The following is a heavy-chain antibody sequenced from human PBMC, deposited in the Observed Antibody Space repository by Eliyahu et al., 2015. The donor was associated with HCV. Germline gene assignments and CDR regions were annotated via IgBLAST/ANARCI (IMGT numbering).Heavy chain of an antibody. CDR1: GFSFXXYW. Sequence: EVQLAESGGGLVQPGGSLRLSCAASGFSFXXYWIHWVRQVPGKGLVWVSRFKSDGSAANYADLVKGRFTVSRDSAKNTVNLQMNSLRAEDTAVYYCARGGGYCSGDGCSRYWYLDLWGRGTLVTVSS. V-gene: IGHV3-74*01. CDR3: ARGGGYCSGDGCSRYWYLDL. D-gene: IGHD2-15*01. J-gene: IGHJ2*01. CDR2: FKSDGSAA.